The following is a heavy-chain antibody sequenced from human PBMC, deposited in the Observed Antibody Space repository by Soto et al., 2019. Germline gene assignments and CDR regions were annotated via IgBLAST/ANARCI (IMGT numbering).Heavy chain of an antibody. CDR1: GYSFTSYW. CDR2: IYPGGSDT. D-gene: IGHD2-15*01. CDR3: AREGPVVVVAATKGIYYYYGMDV. J-gene: IGHJ6*02. Sequence: GESLKISCKGSGYSFTSYWIGWVRQMPGKGLEWMGTIYPGGSDTRYSPSFQGQVTISADKSISTAYLQWSSLKASDTAMYYCAREGPVVVVAATKGIYYYYGMDVWGQGTTVTAP. V-gene: IGHV5-51*01.